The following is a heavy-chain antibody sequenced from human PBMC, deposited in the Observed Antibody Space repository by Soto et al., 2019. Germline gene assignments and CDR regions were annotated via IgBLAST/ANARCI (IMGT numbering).Heavy chain of an antibody. CDR2: INHSGST. V-gene: IGHV4-34*01. Sequence: SETLSLTCAVYGGSFSGYYWSWIRQPPGKGLEWIGEINHSGSTNYNPSLKSRVTISVDTSKNQFSLKLSSVTAADTAVYYCAGVHEVTTNSVWFDPWGQGTLVTVSS. D-gene: IGHD4-4*01. CDR3: AGVHEVTTNSVWFDP. J-gene: IGHJ5*02. CDR1: GGSFSGYY.